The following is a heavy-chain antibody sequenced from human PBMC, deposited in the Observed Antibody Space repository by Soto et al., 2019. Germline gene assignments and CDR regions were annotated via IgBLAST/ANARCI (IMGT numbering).Heavy chain of an antibody. V-gene: IGHV3-21*01. J-gene: IGHJ6*02. CDR1: GFTFSRYN. D-gene: IGHD6-13*01. CDR3: ARVIAAATAFLIKAFYYYYCMDF. CDR2: ISSSSTYI. Sequence: GGSLRLSCAASGFTFSRYNMNWVRQAPGKGLEWVSSISSSSTYIYYADSVKGRFTTSRDNAKNSLYLQMNSLRAEDTAVYYCARVIAAATAFLIKAFYYYYCMDFWGQGTMVTVSS.